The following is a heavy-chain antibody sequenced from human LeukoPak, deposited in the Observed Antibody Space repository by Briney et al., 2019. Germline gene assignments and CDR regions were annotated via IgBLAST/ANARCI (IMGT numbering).Heavy chain of an antibody. CDR3: ARDTFAAVWSQGYYMDV. J-gene: IGHJ6*03. CDR2: ISAYNGNT. V-gene: IGHV1-18*04. CDR1: GYTFTGYY. Sequence: GASVKVSCKASGYTFTGYYMHWVRQAPGQGLEWMGWISAYNGNTNYAQKLQGRVTMTTDTSTSTAYMELRSLRSDDTAVYYCARDTFAAVWSQGYYMDVWGKGTTVTISS. D-gene: IGHD6-25*01.